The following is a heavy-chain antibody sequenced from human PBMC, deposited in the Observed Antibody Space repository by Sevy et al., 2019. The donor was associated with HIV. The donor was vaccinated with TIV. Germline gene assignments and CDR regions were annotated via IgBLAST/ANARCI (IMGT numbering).Heavy chain of an antibody. D-gene: IGHD6-19*01. CDR1: GFTFSNYW. J-gene: IGHJ3*02. CDR2: INEDRSEK. Sequence: GGSLRLSCAVSGFTFSNYWMSWVRQAPGKGLEWVANINEDRSEKYYVGSVKGRFTISRDNARNSLYLEMNNLRTEATAVYYCASSVNSGWSGAFDIWGQGTMVTVSS. CDR3: ASSVNSGWSGAFDI. V-gene: IGHV3-7*01.